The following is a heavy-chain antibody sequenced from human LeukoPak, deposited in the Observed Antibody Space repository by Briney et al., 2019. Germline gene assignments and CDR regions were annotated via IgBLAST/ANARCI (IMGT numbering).Heavy chain of an antibody. Sequence: PETLSLTCAVYGGSFSGYYWSWIRQPPGKGLEWIGEINHSGSTNYNPSLKSRVTISVDTSKNQFSLKLSSVTAADTAVYYCTRNNWFDPWGQGTLVTVSS. CDR1: GGSFSGYY. V-gene: IGHV4-34*01. CDR2: INHSGST. CDR3: TRNNWFDP. J-gene: IGHJ5*02.